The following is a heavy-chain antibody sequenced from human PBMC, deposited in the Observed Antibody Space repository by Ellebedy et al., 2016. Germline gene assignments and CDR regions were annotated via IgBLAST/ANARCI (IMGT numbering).Heavy chain of an antibody. D-gene: IGHD2-2*01. CDR2: ISSSSSYI. J-gene: IGHJ6*02. V-gene: IGHV3-21*01. CDR3: ARDLGPHTSIVVVVPAAPHYYYGMDV. CDR1: GFTFSSYS. Sequence: GESLKISXAASGFTFSSYSMNWVRQAPGKGLEWVSSISSSSSYIYYADSVKGRFTISRDNAKNSLYLQMNSLRAEDTAVYYCARDLGPHTSIVVVVPAAPHYYYGMDVWGQGTTVTVSS.